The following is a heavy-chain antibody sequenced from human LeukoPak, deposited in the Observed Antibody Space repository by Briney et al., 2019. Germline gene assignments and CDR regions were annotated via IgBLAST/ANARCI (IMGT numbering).Heavy chain of an antibody. CDR1: GSSFGAYS. Sequence: PGGSLRLSCVASGSSFGAYSLNWVRQAPGKGLEWVSSISSSGTYIYYADSVKGRFTISRDNAKNSLFLQMNSLRAEDTGIYYCARQNVDTAMVNYFDYWGQGTLVTVSS. CDR2: ISSSGTYI. J-gene: IGHJ4*02. CDR3: ARQNVDTAMVNYFDY. D-gene: IGHD5-18*01. V-gene: IGHV3-21*01.